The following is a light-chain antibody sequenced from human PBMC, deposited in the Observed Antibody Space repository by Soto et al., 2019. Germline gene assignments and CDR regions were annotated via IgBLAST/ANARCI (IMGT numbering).Light chain of an antibody. CDR1: TNDVGGYDY. Sequence: QSVMTQPASGSGFPRKSITISCTGTTNDVGGYDYVSWYQHHPGKAPKLIIYEVTIRPSGVSDRFSGSKSGNTASLTISGLQSEDEADYYCSSYTYSSQSVFGPGTKVTVL. J-gene: IGLJ1*01. CDR2: EVT. V-gene: IGLV2-14*01. CDR3: SSYTYSSQSV.